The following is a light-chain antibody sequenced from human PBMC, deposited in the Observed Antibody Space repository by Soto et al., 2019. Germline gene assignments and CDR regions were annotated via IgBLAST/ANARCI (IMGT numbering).Light chain of an antibody. J-gene: IGLJ2*01. CDR3: AGWDESRNGPV. CDR2: SDS. V-gene: IGLV1-44*01. Sequence: QSVLTQPPSASGTPGQRVTISCSGSSSNIGSNIENWYQQVPGTAPKLLIHSDSQRPSGVADLFSGSKSGTSASLIISGLQDEDEADYYCAGWDESRNGPVFGRGTQLTVL. CDR1: SSNIGSNI.